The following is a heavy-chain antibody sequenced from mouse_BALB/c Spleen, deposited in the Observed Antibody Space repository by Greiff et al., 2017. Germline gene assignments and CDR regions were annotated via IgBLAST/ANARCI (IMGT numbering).Heavy chain of an antibody. D-gene: IGHD2-1*01. CDR3: VRYGNFYAMDY. V-gene: IGHV2-9-2*01. Sequence: VKVIESGPGLVAPSQSLSITCTVSGFSLTSYDISWIRQPPGKGLEWLGVIWTGGGTNYNSAFMSRLSISKDNSKSQVFLKMNSLQTDDTAIYYCVRYGNFYAMDYWGQGTSVTVSS. CDR2: IWTGGGT. J-gene: IGHJ4*01. CDR1: GFSLTSYD.